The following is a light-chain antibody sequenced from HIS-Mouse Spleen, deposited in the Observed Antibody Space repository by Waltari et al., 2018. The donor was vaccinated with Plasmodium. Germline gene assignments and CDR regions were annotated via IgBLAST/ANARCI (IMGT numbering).Light chain of an antibody. Sequence: QSVLTQPPSASGTPGQTFTISCSGSISSIGRNPHNWYQQRPGTAPKLLIYSNNQRPSGVPDRFSGSKSGTSASLAISGLQSEDEADYYCAAWDDSLNGVVFAGGTKLTVL. CDR2: SNN. V-gene: IGLV1-44*01. CDR1: ISSIGRNP. CDR3: AAWDDSLNGVV. J-gene: IGLJ2*01.